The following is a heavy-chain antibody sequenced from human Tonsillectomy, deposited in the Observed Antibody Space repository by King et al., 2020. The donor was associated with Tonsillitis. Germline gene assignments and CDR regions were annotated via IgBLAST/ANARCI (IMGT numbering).Heavy chain of an antibody. D-gene: IGHD3-3*01. CDR1: GFTFSSYS. CDR3: ATREDYDFWSGYFPRRLDY. V-gene: IGHV3-21*01. Sequence: VQLVESGGGLVKPGGSLRLSCAASGFTFSSYSMNWVRQAPGKGLEWVSSISSSSSYIYYADSVKGRFTNSRDNAKNSLYLQMNSLRAEDTAVYYFATREDYDFWSGYFPRRLDYWGQGTLVTVSS. J-gene: IGHJ4*02. CDR2: ISSSSSYI.